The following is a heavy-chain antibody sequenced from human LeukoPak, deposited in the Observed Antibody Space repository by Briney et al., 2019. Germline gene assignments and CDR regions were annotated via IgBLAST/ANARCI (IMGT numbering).Heavy chain of an antibody. CDR1: GFTFSSYW. D-gene: IGHD6-13*01. CDR3: AREVAAPGIPVDAFDL. CDR2: IKQDGGEK. V-gene: IGHV3-7*01. Sequence: PGGSLRLSCAASGFTFSSYWMSWVRQAPGKGLEWVANIKQDGGEKYYVDSVKGRFTISRDNAKNSLYLQMNSLRAEDTAVYYCAREVAAPGIPVDAFDLWGQGTMVTVSS. J-gene: IGHJ3*01.